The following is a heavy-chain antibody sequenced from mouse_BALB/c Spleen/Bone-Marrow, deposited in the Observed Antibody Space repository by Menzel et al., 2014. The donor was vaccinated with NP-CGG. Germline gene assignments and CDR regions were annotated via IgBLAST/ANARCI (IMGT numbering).Heavy chain of an antibody. Sequence: QVQLQQSGPGLVAPSQSLSITCTVSGFSLTTYGVHWARQPPGKGLEWLGVIWAGGSTNYNSALMSRLSISKDNSKSQVFLKMNSLQTDDTAMYYCARAHYDYVLFDYWGQGTTLTVSS. CDR3: ARAHYDYVLFDY. CDR2: IWAGGST. J-gene: IGHJ2*01. D-gene: IGHD2-4*01. CDR1: GFSLTTYG. V-gene: IGHV2-9*02.